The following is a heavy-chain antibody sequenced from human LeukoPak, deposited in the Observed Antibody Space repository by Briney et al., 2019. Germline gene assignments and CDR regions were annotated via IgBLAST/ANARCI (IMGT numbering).Heavy chain of an antibody. Sequence: SETLSLTCAVYGGSFSGYYWSWIRQPPGKGLEWIGYIYYSGSTNYNPSLKSRVTISVDTSKNQFSLKLSSVTAADTAVYYCARVRAAAGYYFDYWGQGTLVTVSS. D-gene: IGHD6-13*01. CDR3: ARVRAAAGYYFDY. J-gene: IGHJ4*02. CDR1: GGSFSGYY. CDR2: IYYSGST. V-gene: IGHV4-59*01.